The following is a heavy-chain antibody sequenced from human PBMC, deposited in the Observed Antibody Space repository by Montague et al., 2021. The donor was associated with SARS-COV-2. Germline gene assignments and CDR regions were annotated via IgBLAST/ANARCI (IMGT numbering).Heavy chain of an antibody. V-gene: IGHV3-74*01. CDR1: GFTFSSYW. Sequence: SLRLSCAASGFTFSSYWMHWVRQAPGEGLVWVSRINSDVSITNYADSVKGRFTISRDNAKNTLYLQMNSLRDDDTAVYYCARETIVPAAIGYYYYMDVWGKGTPVTVSS. J-gene: IGHJ6*03. CDR2: INSDVSIT. D-gene: IGHD2-2*01. CDR3: ARETIVPAAIGYYYYMDV.